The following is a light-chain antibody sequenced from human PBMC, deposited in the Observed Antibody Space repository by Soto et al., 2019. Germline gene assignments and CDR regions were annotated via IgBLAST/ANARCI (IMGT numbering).Light chain of an antibody. J-gene: IGKJ2*01. Sequence: DIQMTQSPSSLSASVGDRVNITCQASQDIRNYLNWYQQKPGKAPKLLIYDASNLETGVPSRFSGGGSGTDFTFTISSLQPEDFATYYCQQYDNLPYTFGQGTKLEIK. V-gene: IGKV1-33*01. CDR1: QDIRNY. CDR3: QQYDNLPYT. CDR2: DAS.